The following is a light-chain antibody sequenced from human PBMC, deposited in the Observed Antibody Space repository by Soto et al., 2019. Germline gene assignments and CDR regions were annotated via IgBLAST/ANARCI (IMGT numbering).Light chain of an antibody. V-gene: IGKV3-20*01. CDR2: DAS. CDR1: QSVSSH. CDR3: QQYGSSPRT. Sequence: EIVMTQSPATLSVSPGERATLSCRASQSVSSHLAWYQQKPGQAPRLLIHDASSRATGISDRFTGSGSGTDFTLTITTLEPEDFAVYYCQQYGSSPRTCGLGTKVDIK. J-gene: IGKJ1*01.